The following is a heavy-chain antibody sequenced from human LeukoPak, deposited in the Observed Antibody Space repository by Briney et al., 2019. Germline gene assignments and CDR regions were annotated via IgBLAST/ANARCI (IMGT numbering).Heavy chain of an antibody. V-gene: IGHV3-74*01. CDR2: IKSDGSNI. D-gene: IGHD2-15*01. J-gene: IGHJ5*02. CDR1: GFIFSTYG. Sequence: GGSLRLSCAASGFIFSTYGMSWVRQAPGKGLVWVSRIKSDGSNIIYADSVKGRFTISRDNAKNTVYLQMNSLRAEDTAVYYCARDSDLGGFSWFDPWGQGTLVTVSS. CDR3: ARDSDLGGFSWFDP.